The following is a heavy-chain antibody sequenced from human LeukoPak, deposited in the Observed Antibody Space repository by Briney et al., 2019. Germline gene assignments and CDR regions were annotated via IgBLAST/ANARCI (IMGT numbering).Heavy chain of an antibody. D-gene: IGHD6-6*01. CDR2: FRSKAYGGTT. V-gene: IGHV3-49*04. J-gene: IGHJ4*02. CDR1: GFTFGDYT. Sequence: GGSLRLSCTASGFTFGDYTMSWVRQAPGKGLEWVTFFRSKAYGGTTEYAASVKGRFTISRDDSKRITYLQMHSLKTEDTAVYYCTRAPGRGSSSYYFDYWGQGTLVTVSS. CDR3: TRAPGRGSSSYYFDY.